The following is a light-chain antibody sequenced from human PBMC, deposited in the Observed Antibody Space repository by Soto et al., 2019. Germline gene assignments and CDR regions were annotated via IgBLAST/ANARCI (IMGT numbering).Light chain of an antibody. J-gene: IGLJ1*01. Sequence: QSALTQPPSASGSPGQSVTISCTGTSSDVGVYNYVSWYQQHPGKAPKLMIYEVSQRPSGVPDRFSGSKSGNTASLTVSGLQAEDEADYYCSSYAGSKYVFGTGTKLTVL. CDR1: SSDVGVYNY. CDR2: EVS. CDR3: SSYAGSKYV. V-gene: IGLV2-8*01.